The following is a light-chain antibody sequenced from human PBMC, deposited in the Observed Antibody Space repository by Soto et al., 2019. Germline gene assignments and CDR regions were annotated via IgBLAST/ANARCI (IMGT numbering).Light chain of an antibody. V-gene: IGKV3-11*01. J-gene: IGKJ2*01. CDR1: QSVSSY. Sequence: EIVLTQSPATLSLSPGERATLSCRASQSVSSYLAWYQQKPGQAPRLLIYDASNRATGIPARFSGSGSGTDFTLTISSLEPEDFAFYYCQQRSNWPPKYTFGQGTKLYIK. CDR3: QQRSNWPPKYT. CDR2: DAS.